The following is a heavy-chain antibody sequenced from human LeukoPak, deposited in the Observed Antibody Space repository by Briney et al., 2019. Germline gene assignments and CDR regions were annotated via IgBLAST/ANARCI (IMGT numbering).Heavy chain of an antibody. CDR1: GFPFSGSA. CDR2: IRSKANSYAT. V-gene: IGHV3-73*01. D-gene: IGHD3-22*01. CDR3: TRDREPYYYDTSDYYPRLDY. Sequence: GGSLRLSCAASGFPFSGSAMHWVRQASGKGLEWVGRIRSKANSYATAYAASVKGRFTISRDDSRNTAYLQMNSLKTEDTAVYYCTRDREPYYYDTSDYYPRLDYWGQGTLVTVSS. J-gene: IGHJ4*02.